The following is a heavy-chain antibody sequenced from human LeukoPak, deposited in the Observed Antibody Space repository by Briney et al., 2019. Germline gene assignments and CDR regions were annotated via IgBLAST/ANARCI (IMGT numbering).Heavy chain of an antibody. CDR3: ANFIWISSSWDGGDY. Sequence: GGSLRLSCAASGFTFSSYAMSWVRQAPGKGLEWVSAISGSGGSTYYADSVKGRFTISRDNSKNTLYLQMNSLRAEDTAVYYCANFIWISSSWDGGDYWGQGTLVTVSS. V-gene: IGHV3-23*01. CDR2: ISGSGGST. CDR1: GFTFSSYA. D-gene: IGHD6-13*01. J-gene: IGHJ4*02.